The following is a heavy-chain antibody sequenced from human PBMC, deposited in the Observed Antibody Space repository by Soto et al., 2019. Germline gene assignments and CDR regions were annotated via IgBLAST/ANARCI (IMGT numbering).Heavy chain of an antibody. CDR3: ARDFRDYYDSSGYSWFDP. Sequence: QVQLVESGGGVVQPGRSLRLSCAASGFIVSSYGMHWVRQAPGKGLEWVAVIWYDGSNKYNADSVKGRFTISRDNSKNTLYLQMNGLRADDTAVYYCARDFRDYYDSSGYSWFDPWGQGTLVTVSS. V-gene: IGHV3-33*01. D-gene: IGHD3-22*01. CDR1: GFIVSSYG. J-gene: IGHJ5*02. CDR2: IWYDGSNK.